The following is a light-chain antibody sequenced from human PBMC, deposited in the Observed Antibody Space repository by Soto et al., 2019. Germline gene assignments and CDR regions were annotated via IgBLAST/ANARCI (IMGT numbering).Light chain of an antibody. J-gene: IGKJ1*01. V-gene: IGKV3-20*01. Sequence: EILLTQSRGTLSLSPGERATLSCRASQSVSSTYLSWYQLKPGQAPRLLIYGASSRATGIPDRFSGGGTGTDFTLTISRLEPEDFAVYYCQQYGYSFRAFGQGTKVEL. CDR2: GAS. CDR1: QSVSSTY. CDR3: QQYGYSFRA.